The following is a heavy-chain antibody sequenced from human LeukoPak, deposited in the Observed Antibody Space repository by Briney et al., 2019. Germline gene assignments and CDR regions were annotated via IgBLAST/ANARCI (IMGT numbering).Heavy chain of an antibody. CDR1: GFSVSSNY. V-gene: IGHV3-53*01. Sequence: GGALRLSCAASGFSVSSNYMNWVRQAPGKGLEWVSIIYSGGTTYYADSVKGRFTISRDNSKNTLYLQMNSLRAEDTAVYYCAKDPGVLAGVVIIPAVFDYWGQGTLVTVSS. CDR2: IYSGGTT. J-gene: IGHJ4*02. D-gene: IGHD3-3*01. CDR3: AKDPGVLAGVVIIPAVFDY.